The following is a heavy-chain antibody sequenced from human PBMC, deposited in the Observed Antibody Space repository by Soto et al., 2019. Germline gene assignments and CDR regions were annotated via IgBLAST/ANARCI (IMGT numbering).Heavy chain of an antibody. Sequence: SQTLSLTCAISGDRVSSNSAAWNWIRQSPSRGLEWLGRTYYRSKWYNDYAVSVKSRININPDTFKNQFSLQLNSVTHDDTVVYYCARGPQSYWGHYYDYWGQGTLVTVSS. CDR2: TYYRSKWYN. J-gene: IGHJ4*02. CDR3: ARGPQSYWGHYYDY. CDR1: GDRVSSNSAA. V-gene: IGHV6-1*01. D-gene: IGHD7-27*01.